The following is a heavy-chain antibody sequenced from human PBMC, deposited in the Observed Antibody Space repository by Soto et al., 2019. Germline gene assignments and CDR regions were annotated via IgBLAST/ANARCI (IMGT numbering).Heavy chain of an antibody. CDR3: ARDPTIDCSGGSCYSFDP. D-gene: IGHD2-15*01. CDR2: IKTDASEK. V-gene: IGHV3-7*01. CDR1: GFTLRSYW. J-gene: IGHJ5*02. Sequence: GGSLRLSCAASGFTLRSYWMSWVRQAPGKGLEWLATIKTDASEKKYVDSVKGRFTVSRDNAKNSLYLQMDSLRAEDTAVYYCARDPTIDCSGGSCYSFDPWGQGTLVTVSS.